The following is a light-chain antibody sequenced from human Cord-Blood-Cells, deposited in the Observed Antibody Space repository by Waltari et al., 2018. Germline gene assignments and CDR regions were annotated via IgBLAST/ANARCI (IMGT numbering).Light chain of an antibody. J-gene: IGLJ1*01. Sequence: QSALTQPASVSGSPGPSITISCTGTSSDVGSYNLVSWYQQHPGKAPKLMIYEGSQRPSVVSTRCSCSKSGNTASLTISGLQAEDEADYYCCSYAGSSTYVFGTGTKVTVL. CDR1: SSDVGSYNL. CDR3: CSYAGSSTYV. V-gene: IGLV2-23*01. CDR2: EGS.